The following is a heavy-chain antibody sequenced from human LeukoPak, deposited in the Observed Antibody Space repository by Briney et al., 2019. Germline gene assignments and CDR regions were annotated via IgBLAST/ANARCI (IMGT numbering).Heavy chain of an antibody. D-gene: IGHD1-26*01. J-gene: IGHJ2*01. CDR2: ISWNSGSI. CDR3: AKVSSWNVGATTGFDL. V-gene: IGHV3-9*01. CDR1: GFTFDDYA. Sequence: GRSLRPSCAGSGFTFDDYAMHWVRQAPGKGLEWVSGISWNSGSIGYADSVKGRFTISRDNAKNSLYLQMNSLRAEDTALYYCAKVSSWNVGATTGFDLWGRGTLVTVSS.